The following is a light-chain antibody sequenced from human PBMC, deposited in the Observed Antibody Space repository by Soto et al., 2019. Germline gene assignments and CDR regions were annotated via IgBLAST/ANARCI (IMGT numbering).Light chain of an antibody. CDR3: LQYHYWWT. J-gene: IGKJ1*01. V-gene: IGKV3-15*01. CDR2: GAS. CDR1: QSISNN. Sequence: ENAMTQSPATLTLSTGEEATLSCRASQSISNNFAWFQQKPGQVPRLLIYGASNRATGVSARFSGSGSGTEFTLTISSLQSDDFAVYYCLQYHYWWTFGQGTKVE.